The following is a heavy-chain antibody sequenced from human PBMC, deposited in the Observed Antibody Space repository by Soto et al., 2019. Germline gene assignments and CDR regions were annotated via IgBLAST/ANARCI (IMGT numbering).Heavy chain of an antibody. CDR3: ARARGRIAAAGTRFGELDY. D-gene: IGHD6-13*01. CDR2: MYYSGST. J-gene: IGHJ4*02. CDR1: GGSIISYY. Sequence: SETRSLTCTVSGGSIISYYWSWIRQPPGKGLEWIGYMYYSGSTNYNPSLKSRVTISVDTSKNQFSLKLSSVTAADTAVYYCARARGRIAAAGTRFGELDYWGQGTLVTVS. V-gene: IGHV4-59*01.